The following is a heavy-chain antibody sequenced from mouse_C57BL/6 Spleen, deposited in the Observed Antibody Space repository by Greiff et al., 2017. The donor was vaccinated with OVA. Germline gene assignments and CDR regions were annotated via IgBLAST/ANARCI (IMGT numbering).Heavy chain of an antibody. J-gene: IGHJ3*01. CDR3: ASVLPFAY. V-gene: IGHV3-6*01. CDR1: GYSITSGYY. CDR2: ISYDGSN. Sequence: EVHLVESGPGLVKPSQSLSLTCSVTGYSITSGYYWNWIRQFPGNKLEWMGYISYDGSNNYNPSLKNRISITRDTSKNQFFLKLNSVTTEDTATYYCASVLPFAYWGQGTLVTVSA.